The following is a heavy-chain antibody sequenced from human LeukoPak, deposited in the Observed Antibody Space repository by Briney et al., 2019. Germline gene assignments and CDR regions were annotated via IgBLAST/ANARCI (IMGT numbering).Heavy chain of an antibody. CDR1: GYTFTSYG. CDR3: AREPLMASSLGGLDY. V-gene: IGHV1-18*01. Sequence: ASVKVSCKASGYTFTSYGISWVRQAPGQGLEWMGWISAYNGNTNYAQKLQGRVTMTTDTSTSTAYMELRSLRSDDTAVYYCAREPLMASSLGGLDYWGQGTLVTVSS. J-gene: IGHJ4*02. D-gene: IGHD5-12*01. CDR2: ISAYNGNT.